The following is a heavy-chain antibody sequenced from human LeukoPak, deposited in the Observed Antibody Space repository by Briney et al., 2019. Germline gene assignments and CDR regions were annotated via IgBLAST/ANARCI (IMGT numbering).Heavy chain of an antibody. V-gene: IGHV3-30-3*01. Sequence: GGSLRLSCAASGFTFSSYAMHWVRQAPGKGLEWVAVISYDGSNKYYADSVKGRFTISRDNSKNTLYLQMNSLRAEDTAVYYCARDGLTSHNVDTAMVGYFDYWGQGTLVTVSS. D-gene: IGHD5-18*01. J-gene: IGHJ4*02. CDR3: ARDGLTSHNVDTAMVGYFDY. CDR1: GFTFSSYA. CDR2: ISYDGSNK.